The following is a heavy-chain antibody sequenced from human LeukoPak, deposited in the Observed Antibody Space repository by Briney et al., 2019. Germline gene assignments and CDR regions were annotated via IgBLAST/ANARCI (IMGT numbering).Heavy chain of an antibody. CDR2: IYYSGST. D-gene: IGHD3-3*01. CDR1: GGSISSYY. V-gene: IGHV4-59*01. CDR3: ARIGKYYDFWSGFNWFDP. J-gene: IGHJ5*02. Sequence: PSETLSLTCTVSGGSISSYYWSWIRQPPGKGLEWIGYIYYSGSTNYNPSLKSRVTISVDTSKNQFSLKLSSVTAADTAVYYCARIGKYYDFWSGFNWFDPWGQGTLVTVSS.